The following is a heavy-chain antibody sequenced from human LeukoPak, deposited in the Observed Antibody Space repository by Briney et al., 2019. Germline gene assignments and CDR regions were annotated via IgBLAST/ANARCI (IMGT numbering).Heavy chain of an antibody. V-gene: IGHV3-21*06. J-gene: IGHJ4*02. D-gene: IGHD1-26*01. CDR1: GFTFSSYS. CDR3: ARGSGTYYPFDH. Sequence: GGSLRLSCAASGFTFSSYSMNWVRQAPGKGLEWVSSISSSSSYIYYADSVKGRFTISRDNSKSTVSLQMNSLRAEDTAVYYCARGSGTYYPFDHWGQGTLVTVSS. CDR2: ISSSSSYI.